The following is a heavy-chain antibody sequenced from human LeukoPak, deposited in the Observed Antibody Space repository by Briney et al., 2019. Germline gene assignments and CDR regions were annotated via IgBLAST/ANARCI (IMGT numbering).Heavy chain of an antibody. D-gene: IGHD3-22*01. CDR1: GFTFSKYA. Sequence: SGGSLRLSCAASGFTFSKYAMTWVRQAPGKGLECVSGISVSGGSTNYADSVKGRFTISRDNSKNTLYLQMNSLRAEDTAVYYCAKSNYFDSGGYYFFDYWGQGTLVTVSS. V-gene: IGHV3-23*01. J-gene: IGHJ4*02. CDR2: ISVSGGST. CDR3: AKSNYFDSGGYYFFDY.